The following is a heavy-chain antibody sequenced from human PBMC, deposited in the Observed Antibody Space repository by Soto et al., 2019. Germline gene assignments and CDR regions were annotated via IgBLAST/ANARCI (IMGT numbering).Heavy chain of an antibody. CDR1: GGSISSSSYY. CDR2: IYYSGST. D-gene: IGHD3-10*01. CDR3: ARLYGSGSYYMGY. V-gene: IGHV4-39*01. J-gene: IGHJ4*02. Sequence: PSETLSLTCTVSGGSISSSSYYWGWIRQPPGKGLEWIGSIYYSGSTYYNPSLKSRVTISVDTSKNQFSLKLSSVTAADTAVYYCARLYGSGSYYMGYWGQGTLVTVSS.